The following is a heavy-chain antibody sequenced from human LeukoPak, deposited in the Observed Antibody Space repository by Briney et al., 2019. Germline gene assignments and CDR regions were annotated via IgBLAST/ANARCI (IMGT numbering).Heavy chain of an antibody. CDR2: INWNGGST. D-gene: IGHD7-27*01. Sequence: GGSLRLSCAASGFTFDDYGMSWVRQAPGKGLEWVSGINWNGGSTGYVDSVKGRFTISRDNAKNSLYLQMHSLRVEDTAVYYCARSSGERPYYFDYWGQGTLVTVSS. V-gene: IGHV3-20*04. J-gene: IGHJ4*02. CDR3: ARSSGERPYYFDY. CDR1: GFTFDDYG.